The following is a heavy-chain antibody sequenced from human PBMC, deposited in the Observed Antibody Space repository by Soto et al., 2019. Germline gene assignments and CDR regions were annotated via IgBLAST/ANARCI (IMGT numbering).Heavy chain of an antibody. D-gene: IGHD4-4*01. Sequence: WGSPRLSCAASGFTFSDYYMIWIRQAPGKGLEWVSYINSRSSSTNYADSVKGRFTISRDNAKNLLYLQMSSLTVEDTAVYYCVKGRNLASGSDYRGKGTLVTVSS. CDR3: VKGRNLASGSDY. CDR2: INSRSSST. J-gene: IGHJ4*02. CDR1: GFTFSDYY. V-gene: IGHV3-11*05.